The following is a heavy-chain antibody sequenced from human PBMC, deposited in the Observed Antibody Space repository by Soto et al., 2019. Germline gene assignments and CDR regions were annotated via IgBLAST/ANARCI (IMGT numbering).Heavy chain of an antibody. J-gene: IGHJ4*02. CDR2: IYPSDSDT. CDR3: ARPANTVADHFDL. Sequence: GESLKISCEVSGYTFTIYWIGWVRQKPGKGLEWMGIIYPSDSDTRYSPSFQGQVTISADKSLNTAYLQWNSLKASDTAVYYCARPANTVADHFDLWGQGTPVTVSS. V-gene: IGHV5-51*01. CDR1: GYTFTIYW. D-gene: IGHD4-17*01.